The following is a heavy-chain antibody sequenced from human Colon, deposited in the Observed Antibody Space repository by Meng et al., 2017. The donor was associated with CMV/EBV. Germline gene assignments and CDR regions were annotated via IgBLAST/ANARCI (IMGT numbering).Heavy chain of an antibody. CDR2: ISSSSATI. D-gene: IGHD5-12*01. V-gene: IGHV3-11*01. Sequence: SCSASGFRFRDNYMSWIRQAPGKGLEWISYISSSSATIYYADSVKGRFTISRDNAKQTLYLEMNNLRAEDTAVYYCASRYSYVGFWGHGTLVTVSS. CDR3: ASRYSYVGF. J-gene: IGHJ4*01. CDR1: GFRFRDNY.